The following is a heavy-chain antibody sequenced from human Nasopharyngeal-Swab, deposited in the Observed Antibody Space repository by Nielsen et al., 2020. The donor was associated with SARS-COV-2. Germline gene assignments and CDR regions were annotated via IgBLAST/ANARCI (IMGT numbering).Heavy chain of an antibody. V-gene: IGHV4-34*01. CDR2: INHSGST. D-gene: IGHD6-13*01. Sequence: RQASGKGLEWIGEINHSGSTNYNPSLKSRVTISVDTSKNQFSLKLSSVTAADTAVYYCARGPTQQLVRDYWGQGTLVTVSS. CDR3: ARGPTQQLVRDY. J-gene: IGHJ4*02.